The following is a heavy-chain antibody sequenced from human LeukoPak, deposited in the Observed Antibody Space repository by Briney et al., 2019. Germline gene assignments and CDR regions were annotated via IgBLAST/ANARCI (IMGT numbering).Heavy chain of an antibody. CDR3: ASTESGVYFDY. CDR2: INSDGSST. CDR1: GFTFSSYW. Sequence: GGSLRLSCAASGFTFSSYWKHWVRQAPGKGLVWVSRINSDGSSTSYADSVKGRFTISRDNAKNTLYLQMNSLRAEDTAVYYCASTESGVYFDYWGQGTLVTVSS. J-gene: IGHJ4*02. V-gene: IGHV3-74*01. D-gene: IGHD7-27*01.